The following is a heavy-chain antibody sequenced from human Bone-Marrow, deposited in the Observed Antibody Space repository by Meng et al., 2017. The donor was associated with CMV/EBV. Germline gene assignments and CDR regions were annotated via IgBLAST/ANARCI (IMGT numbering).Heavy chain of an antibody. J-gene: IGHJ4*02. Sequence: GESLKISCAASRFTFSSHAMSWVRQAPGKGLEWVGRIKSKTDGGTTDYAAPVKGRFTISRDDSKNTLYLQMNSLKTEDTAVYYCTTSTMVRGVTPLWGQGTLVTVSS. V-gene: IGHV3-15*01. CDR1: RFTFSSHA. CDR2: IKSKTDGGTT. D-gene: IGHD3-10*01. CDR3: TTSTMVRGVTPL.